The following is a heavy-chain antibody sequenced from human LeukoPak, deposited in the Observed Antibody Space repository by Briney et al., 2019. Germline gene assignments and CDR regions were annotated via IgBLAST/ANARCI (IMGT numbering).Heavy chain of an antibody. CDR1: GFTFSSYW. J-gene: IGHJ5*02. CDR3: ARDKRGNNILTGKMYNWFDP. V-gene: IGHV3-7*01. CDR2: IKQDGSEK. D-gene: IGHD3-9*01. Sequence: PGGSLRLSCAASGFTFSSYWMSWVRQAPGKGLEWVTNIKQDGSEKYYVDSVKGRFTISRDNAKNSLYLQMNSLRAEDTAVYYCARDKRGNNILTGKMYNWFDPWGQGTLVTVSS.